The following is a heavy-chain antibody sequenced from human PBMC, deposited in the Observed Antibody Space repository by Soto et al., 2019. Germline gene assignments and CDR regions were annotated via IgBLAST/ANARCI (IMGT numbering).Heavy chain of an antibody. CDR3: ARDPRDGYNYDY. J-gene: IGHJ4*02. CDR1: GYTFTGYY. V-gene: IGHV1-2*02. CDR2: INPNSGGT. D-gene: IGHD5-12*01. Sequence: AGSVKVCCKTSGYTFTGYYMHFVRRAPGQGLEWMGWINPNSGGTNYAQKFQGRVTMTRDTSISTAYMELSRLRSYDAAVYYCARDPRDGYNYDYWGQGTLVTVSS.